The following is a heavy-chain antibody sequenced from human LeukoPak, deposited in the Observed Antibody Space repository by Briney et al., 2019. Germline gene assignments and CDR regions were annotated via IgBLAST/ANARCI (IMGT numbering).Heavy chain of an antibody. J-gene: IGHJ4*02. CDR1: GYSISSGYY. D-gene: IGHD1-26*01. V-gene: IGHV4-38-2*02. CDR2: IYYSGST. Sequence: PSETLSLTCTVSGYSISSGYYWGWIRQPPGKGLEWIGSIYYSGSTYYNPSLKSRVTISVDTSKNQFSLKLSSVTAADTAVYYCARPSCGWGATAFDYWGQGTLVTVSS. CDR3: ARPSCGWGATAFDY.